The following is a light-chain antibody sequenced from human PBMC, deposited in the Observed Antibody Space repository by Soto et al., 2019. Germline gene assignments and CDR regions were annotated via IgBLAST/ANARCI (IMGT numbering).Light chain of an antibody. CDR1: QSVSSNY. CDR3: QQYGSAPWT. V-gene: IGKV3-20*01. Sequence: EIVLTQSPGTLSLSPGERATLSCRASQSVSSNYLAWYQQKPGQAPRLLIYDASSRATGIPARFSGSGSETDFTLTISRLEPEDLAVYYCQQYGSAPWTFGQGTKVEIK. J-gene: IGKJ1*01. CDR2: DAS.